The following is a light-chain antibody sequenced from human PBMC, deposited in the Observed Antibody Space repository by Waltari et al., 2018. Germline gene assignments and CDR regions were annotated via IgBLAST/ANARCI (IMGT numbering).Light chain of an antibody. CDR1: QSVLYSSNNRNY. J-gene: IGKJ1*01. Sequence: DIVMPQSPDSLAVSLGERATINCKSSQSVLYSSNNRNYLAWYQHKPGQPPKLLIYWASTRESGVPDRFSGSGSGTDFTLTISSLQAEDVAVYYCQQHYSSPRTFGQGTQVEIK. V-gene: IGKV4-1*01. CDR2: WAS. CDR3: QQHYSSPRT.